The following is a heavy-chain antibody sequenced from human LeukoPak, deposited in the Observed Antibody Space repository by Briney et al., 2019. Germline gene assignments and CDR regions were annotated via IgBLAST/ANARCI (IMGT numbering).Heavy chain of an antibody. CDR1: GYTFTSYG. J-gene: IGHJ4*02. V-gene: IGHV1-18*01. D-gene: IGHD2-15*01. CDR3: ARDCSGGSCYYLFFAY. CDR2: ISAYNGNT. Sequence: VASVKVSCKASGYTFTSYGISWVRQAPGQGLEWMGWISAYNGNTNYAQKLQGRVTMTTDTSTSTAYMELRSLRSDDTAVYYCARDCSGGSCYYLFFAYWGQGTLVTVSS.